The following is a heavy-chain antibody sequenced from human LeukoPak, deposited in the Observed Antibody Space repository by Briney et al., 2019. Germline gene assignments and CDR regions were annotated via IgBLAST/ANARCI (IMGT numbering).Heavy chain of an antibody. V-gene: IGHV3-11*04. CDR3: ARPPEYYDSSGYGYYFDY. D-gene: IGHD3-22*01. CDR2: ISSSGRTI. CDR1: GFTFCDSY. Sequence: GGSLRLSCVASGFTFCDSYMSWIRQAPGKGLEWVSYISSSGRTIYDADSVKGRFTISRDNTKRSLYLQINSLRAEDTAVYYCARPPEYYDSSGYGYYFDYWGQGTLVTVAS. J-gene: IGHJ4*02.